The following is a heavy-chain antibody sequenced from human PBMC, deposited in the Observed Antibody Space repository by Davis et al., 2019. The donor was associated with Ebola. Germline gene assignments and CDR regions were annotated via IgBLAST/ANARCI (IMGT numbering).Heavy chain of an antibody. CDR3: ARGGRDGYNWGPGFDY. D-gene: IGHD5-24*01. CDR2: IYYSGST. CDR1: GGSFSGYY. V-gene: IGHV4-59*01. J-gene: IGHJ4*02. Sequence: SETLSLTCAVYGGSFSGYYWSWIRQPPGKGLEWIGYIYYSGSTNYNPSLKSRVTISVDTSKNQFSLKLSFVTAEDTAVYYCARGGRDGYNWGPGFDYWGQGTLVTVSS.